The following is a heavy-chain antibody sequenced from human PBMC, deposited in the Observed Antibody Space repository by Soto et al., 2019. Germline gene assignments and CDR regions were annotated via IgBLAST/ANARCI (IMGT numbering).Heavy chain of an antibody. CDR2: IYYSGST. D-gene: IGHD5-18*01. V-gene: IGHV4-28*01. J-gene: IGHJ4*02. CDR1: GYSISSSNW. CDR3: ASKPNSRYYFDY. Sequence: QMQLQESGPGLVKPSDTLSLTCAVSGYSISSSNWWGWIRQPPGKGLEWIGYIYYSGSTYYTPSLKRRVTMSVDTSNNHFSLRLNSVTAVDTAVYYCASKPNSRYYFDYWGQGTLVTVSS.